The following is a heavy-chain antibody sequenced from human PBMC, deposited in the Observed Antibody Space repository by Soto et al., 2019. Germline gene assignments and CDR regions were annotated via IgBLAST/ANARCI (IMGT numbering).Heavy chain of an antibody. CDR1: GYTFTSYG. V-gene: IGHV1-18*01. J-gene: IGHJ6*03. CDR2: ISAYNGNT. D-gene: IGHD2-2*01. CDR3: ARDGLWGDIVVLPAAGLYYYYYMDV. Sequence: ASVKVSCKASGYTFTSYGISWVRQAPGQGLEWMGWISAYNGNTNYAQKLQGRVTMTTDTSTSTAYMELRSLRSDDTAVYYCARDGLWGDIVVLPAAGLYYYYYMDVWGKGTTVTVSS.